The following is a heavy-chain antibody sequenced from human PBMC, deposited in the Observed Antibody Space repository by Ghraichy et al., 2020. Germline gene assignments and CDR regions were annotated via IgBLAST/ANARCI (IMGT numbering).Heavy chain of an antibody. J-gene: IGHJ4*02. CDR3: VKCGGGSCYSRGDY. CDR2: ICCSSAST. Sequence: ETLSLTCAASGFTFSTYAMSWVRRAPGKGLEWVSSICCSSASTYYADSVKGRFTISNNDYKNTLYLQMNGLRAEDTALYYCVKCGGGSCYSRGDYWGQGSLVDFS. D-gene: IGHD2-15*01. CDR1: GFTFSTYA. V-gene: IGHV3-23*01.